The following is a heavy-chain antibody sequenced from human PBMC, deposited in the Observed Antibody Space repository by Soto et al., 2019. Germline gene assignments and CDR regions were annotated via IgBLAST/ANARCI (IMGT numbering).Heavy chain of an antibody. J-gene: IGHJ6*03. Sequence: EVQLVESGGGLVQPGRSLRLSCAASGFTFDDYAMHWVRQAPGKGLEWVSGISWNSGSTGYADSVKGRFTISRDNAKNSLYLQMNSLRPEDTALYYCAKDMKAGAFYYSYMDVWGKGTKVTVSS. D-gene: IGHD6-19*01. CDR1: GFTFDDYA. CDR3: AKDMKAGAFYYSYMDV. V-gene: IGHV3-9*01. CDR2: ISWNSGST.